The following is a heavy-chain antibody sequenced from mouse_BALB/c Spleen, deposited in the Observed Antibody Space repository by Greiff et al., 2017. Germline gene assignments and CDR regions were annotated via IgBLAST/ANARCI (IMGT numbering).Heavy chain of an antibody. CDR2: IWSDGST. V-gene: IGHV2-6-2*01. D-gene: IGHD1-1*01. CDR1: GFSLTSYG. Sequence: VKVVDSGPDLVAPSQSLSITCTVSGFSLTSYGVHWVRQPPGTGLEWLVVIWSDGSTTYNSALKSRLSISTDNSKSQVYINMNSLQSDDPAIYYCARSITTVVEGIAYWGQGTLGTVSA. CDR3: ARSITTVVEGIAY. J-gene: IGHJ3*01.